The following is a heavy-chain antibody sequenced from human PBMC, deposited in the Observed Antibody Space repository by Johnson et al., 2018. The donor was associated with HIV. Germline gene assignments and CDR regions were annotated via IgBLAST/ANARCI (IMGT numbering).Heavy chain of an antibody. CDR3: ARDGYCSCGSCYSGDRLDAFDI. V-gene: IGHV3-13*01. J-gene: IGHJ3*02. D-gene: IGHD2-15*01. CDR1: GFTFSSYD. CDR2: IGTIDDT. Sequence: EVQLVESGGGLIQPGGSLRLSCAASGFTFSSYDMHWVRKVRGKGLEWVSGIGTIDDTYYSDSVTGRFTIPRKNAKKSLYLQMNSLRAEDTALYYCARDGYCSCGSCYSGDRLDAFDIWGQGTMVTVSS.